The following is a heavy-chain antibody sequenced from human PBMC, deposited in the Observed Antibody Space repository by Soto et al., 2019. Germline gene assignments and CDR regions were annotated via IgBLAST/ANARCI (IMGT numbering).Heavy chain of an antibody. CDR3: LRFIHMFRLAS. J-gene: IGHJ1*01. CDR2: INTDGSVA. D-gene: IGHD3-10*02. V-gene: IGHV3-74*03. CDR1: GLTFRSYW. Sequence: EVQLVESGGGLVQPGESLRLSCAASGLTFRSYWMHWVRQAPGKGLVWVSRINTDGSVAMYVDSVKGRFIISRDNAKNTLSLHMTSLRAKDTAVYYFLRFIHMFRLASWRQGTLVTLSS.